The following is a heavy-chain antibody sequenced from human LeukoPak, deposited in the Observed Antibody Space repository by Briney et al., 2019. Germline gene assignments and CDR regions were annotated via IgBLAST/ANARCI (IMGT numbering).Heavy chain of an antibody. J-gene: IGHJ3*02. CDR1: GFTFSSYW. Sequence: GGSLRLSCAVSGFTFSSYWMSWVRQAPGRGLEWVANIKQDGSEKYYVDSVKGRSTISRDNAKNSLYLQMNSLRAEDTAVYYCAREANPDYAFDIWGQGTMVTVSS. CDR3: AREANPDYAFDI. V-gene: IGHV3-7*01. D-gene: IGHD4/OR15-4a*01. CDR2: IKQDGSEK.